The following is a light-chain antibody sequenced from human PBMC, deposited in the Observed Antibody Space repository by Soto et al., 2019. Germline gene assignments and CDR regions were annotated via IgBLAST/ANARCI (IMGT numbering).Light chain of an antibody. CDR3: SSYAGSSDV. J-gene: IGLJ1*01. Sequence: QSVLTQPPSASGSPGQSVAISCTGTSSDVGGYNYVSWYKQHPGKAPKLMIYEVNKRPSGVPDRSSGSKSGNTASLTVSGLQAEDEADYYYSSYAGSSDVFGTATKVTVL. CDR2: EVN. CDR1: SSDVGGYNY. V-gene: IGLV2-8*01.